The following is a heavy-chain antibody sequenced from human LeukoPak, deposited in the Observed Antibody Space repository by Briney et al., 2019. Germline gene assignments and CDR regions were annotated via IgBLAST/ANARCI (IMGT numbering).Heavy chain of an antibody. Sequence: PGGSLRLSCAASGFTVSSNYMSWVRQAPGKGLEWVSVIYSGGSTYYADSVKGRFTISRDNSKNTLYLQMNSLRAEDTAVYYCARDPTDYYYYGMDVWGQGTTVTVSS. CDR1: GFTVSSNY. V-gene: IGHV3-66*01. J-gene: IGHJ6*02. CDR2: IYSGGST. D-gene: IGHD2-21*02. CDR3: ARDPTDYYYYGMDV.